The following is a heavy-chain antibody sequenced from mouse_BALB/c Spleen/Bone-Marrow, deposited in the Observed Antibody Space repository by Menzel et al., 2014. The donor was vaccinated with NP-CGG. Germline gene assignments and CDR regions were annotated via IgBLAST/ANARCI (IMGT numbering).Heavy chain of an antibody. D-gene: IGHD1-1*01. Sequence: LVESGAEVVKPGASVKVSCKASGYTFTNYWMQWVKQRPGQGLEWIGEIEPSDSYTNYNQDFKGKATLTVDKSSSTAYMQLSSLTSEDSAVYYCARGRITVVSDYWGQGSSLTVSS. CDR2: IEPSDSYT. CDR3: ARGRITVVSDY. J-gene: IGHJ2*02. V-gene: IGHV1-69*02. CDR1: GYTFTNYW.